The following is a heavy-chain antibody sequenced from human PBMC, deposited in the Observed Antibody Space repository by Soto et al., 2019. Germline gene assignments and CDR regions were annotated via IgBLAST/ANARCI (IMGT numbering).Heavy chain of an antibody. Sequence: QVQLQESGPGLVKPSETLSLTCTVSGGSISSYYWSWIRQPPGKGLEWIGYIYYSGSTNYNPSLKSRVTISVDTSKNQFSLKLSSVTAADTAVYYCATSSERLYGDDVGFDYWGQGTLVTVSS. CDR1: GGSISSYY. J-gene: IGHJ4*02. V-gene: IGHV4-59*01. CDR3: ATSSERLYGDDVGFDY. CDR2: IYYSGST. D-gene: IGHD4-17*01.